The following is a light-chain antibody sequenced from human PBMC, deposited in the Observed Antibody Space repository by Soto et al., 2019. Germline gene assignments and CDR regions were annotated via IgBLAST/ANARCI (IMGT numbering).Light chain of an antibody. J-gene: IGLJ3*02. V-gene: IGLV1-40*01. Sequence: AGYDVHWYQQLPGTAPKLVIYGNRNRPSGVPERFSGSKSGTSASLAITGLQAEDEGDYYCQAYDYSLTASVFGGGTKVTVL. CDR1: AGYD. CDR2: GNR. CDR3: QAYDYSLTASV.